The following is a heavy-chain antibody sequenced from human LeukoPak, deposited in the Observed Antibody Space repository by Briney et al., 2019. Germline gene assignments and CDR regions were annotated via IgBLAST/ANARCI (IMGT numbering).Heavy chain of an antibody. V-gene: IGHV1-2*02. Sequence: GASAKASSKASGDTSTGFNMHWGSDAPGQGVESMGWINPNSGGTNYAQQFQGRVTMTRDTSISTAYMELSRLRSDDTAVYYCARDRGHLCSSTSCSNFYYYYYMDVWGKGTTVTVSS. J-gene: IGHJ6*03. CDR1: GDTSTGFN. D-gene: IGHD2-2*01. CDR3: ARDRGHLCSSTSCSNFYYYYYMDV. CDR2: INPNSGGT.